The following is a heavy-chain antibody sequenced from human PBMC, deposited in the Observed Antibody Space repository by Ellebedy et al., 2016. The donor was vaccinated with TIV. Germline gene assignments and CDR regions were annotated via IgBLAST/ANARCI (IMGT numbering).Heavy chain of an antibody. D-gene: IGHD4-17*01. CDR3: ARPTVTTSDYFDY. CDR2: IKQDGSEK. V-gene: IGHV3-7*04. J-gene: IGHJ4*02. CDR1: GFTFSSYW. Sequence: PGGSLRLSCAASGFTFSSYWMSRVRQAPGKGLEWVANIKQDGSEKYYVDSVKGRFTISRDNAKNSLYLQMNSLRAEDTAVYYCARPTVTTSDYFDYWGQGTLVTVSS.